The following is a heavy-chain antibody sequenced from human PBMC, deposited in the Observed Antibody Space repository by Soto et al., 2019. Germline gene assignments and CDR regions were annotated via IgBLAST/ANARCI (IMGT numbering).Heavy chain of an antibody. CDR2: IYHSGST. Sequence: PSETLSLTCTFSGDSISSSKYYWGWIRQPPGKGLEWIGYIYHSGSTYYNPSLKSRVTISVDRSKNQFSLKLSSVTAADTAVYYCAGGPGVARNYWGQGTLVTVSS. J-gene: IGHJ4*02. V-gene: IGHV4-39*07. CDR3: AGGPGVARNY. CDR1: GDSISSSKYY. D-gene: IGHD5-12*01.